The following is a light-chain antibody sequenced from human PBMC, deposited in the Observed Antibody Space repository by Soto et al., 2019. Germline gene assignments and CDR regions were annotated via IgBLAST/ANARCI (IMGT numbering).Light chain of an antibody. CDR2: AAS. Sequence: DIQMTQSPSSLSASVGDRVTITCRASQGISNYLAWYQQKPGKVPKLLIYAASTLQSGVPSRFSGSGSGTDVTLTISSLQPEYVATYYCQKYNSAPHTFGQGTKLEIK. J-gene: IGKJ2*01. CDR1: QGISNY. CDR3: QKYNSAPHT. V-gene: IGKV1-27*01.